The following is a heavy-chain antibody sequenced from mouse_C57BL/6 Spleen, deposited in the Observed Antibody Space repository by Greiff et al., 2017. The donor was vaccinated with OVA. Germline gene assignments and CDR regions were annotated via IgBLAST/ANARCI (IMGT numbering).Heavy chain of an antibody. V-gene: IGHV1-78*01. Sequence: VQLQQSDAELVKPGASVKISCKVSGYTFTDYTIHWLKQRPEQGLEWIGYIYPRDGSTKYNEKFKGKATLTADKSSSTAYMQLNSLTSEDSAVXFCAIYGSYYDYDGGAMDDWGQGTSVTVSS. CDR2: IYPRDGST. CDR3: AIYGSYYDYDGGAMDD. CDR1: GYTFTDYT. J-gene: IGHJ4*01. D-gene: IGHD2-4*01.